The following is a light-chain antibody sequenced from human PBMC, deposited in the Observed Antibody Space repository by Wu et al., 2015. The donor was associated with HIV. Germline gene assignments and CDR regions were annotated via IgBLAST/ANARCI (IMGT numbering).Light chain of an antibody. Sequence: EIVMTQSPATLSVSPGERATLSCRASQSISSDLAWYQQKPGQAPRLLIYGASTRATGITARFSGSGSGTEFTLTISSLQSEDFAVYYCQQYNNWPPLTFGGRDRRWR. CDR3: QQYNNWPPLT. V-gene: IGKV3-15*01. J-gene: IGKJ4*01. CDR2: GAS. CDR1: QSISSD.